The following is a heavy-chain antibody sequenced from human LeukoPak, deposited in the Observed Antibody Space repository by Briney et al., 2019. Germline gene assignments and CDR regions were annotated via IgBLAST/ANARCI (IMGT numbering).Heavy chain of an antibody. J-gene: IGHJ5*02. Sequence: SETLSLTCTVSGGSISSYYWSWIRQPPGKGLEWIGYIYYSGSTNYNPSPKSRVTISVDTSKNQFSLKLSSVTAADTAVYYCARQGIAAAGTTNNWFDPWGQGTLVTVSS. CDR1: GGSISSYY. CDR3: ARQGIAAAGTTNNWFDP. CDR2: IYYSGST. V-gene: IGHV4-59*08. D-gene: IGHD6-13*01.